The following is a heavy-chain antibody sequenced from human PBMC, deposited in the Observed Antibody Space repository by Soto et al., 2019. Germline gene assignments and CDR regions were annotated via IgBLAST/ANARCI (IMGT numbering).Heavy chain of an antibody. V-gene: IGHV3-23*01. CDR3: ARFFAAGTRGYLDS. D-gene: IGHD3-3*01. CDR1: GFIFSSYA. J-gene: IGHJ4*02. Sequence: GGSLRLSCAASGFIFSSYAMSGVRQAPGKGLEWVSAMSGSGDNAYYADSVKGRFTIARGNSKNLLTLQMKSLRAEDTAIYYCARFFAAGTRGYLDSWGQGTLVTVSS. CDR2: MSGSGDNA.